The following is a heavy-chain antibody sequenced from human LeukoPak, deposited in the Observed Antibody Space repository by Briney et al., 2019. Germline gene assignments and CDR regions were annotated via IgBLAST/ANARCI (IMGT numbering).Heavy chain of an antibody. CDR1: GFTFGRSA. Sequence: GGSLRLSCEASGFTFGRSAMTWVRQTPGKGLEWFSSISSSGNTYYADSVKGRFTISRDNSKNLVNLQMNSLRTEDTAIYYCVKGRMSEDGLDFWGQGSLVTVSS. V-gene: IGHV3-23*01. D-gene: IGHD5-24*01. CDR2: ISSSGNT. CDR3: VKGRMSEDGLDF. J-gene: IGHJ4*02.